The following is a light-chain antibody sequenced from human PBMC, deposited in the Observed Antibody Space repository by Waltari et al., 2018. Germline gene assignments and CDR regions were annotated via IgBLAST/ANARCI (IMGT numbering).Light chain of an antibody. V-gene: IGKV2-28*01. CDR2: VGS. CDR3: LQARQTPYT. Sequence: EIVLTQSPLSLPVSPGEPASISCRSSQSLRHSNGYYYLDWYLQKPGQSPQLLMFVGSSRASGGSDRFSGSGSGTDFILRISRVEAEDVGIYYCLQARQTPYTFGPGTKLEIK. J-gene: IGKJ2*01. CDR1: QSLRHSNGYYY.